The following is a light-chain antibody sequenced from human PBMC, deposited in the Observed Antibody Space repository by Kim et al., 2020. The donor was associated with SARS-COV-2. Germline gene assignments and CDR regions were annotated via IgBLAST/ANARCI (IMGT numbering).Light chain of an antibody. CDR2: NND. J-gene: IGLJ3*02. CDR1: RSNVGSNT. CDR3: ASWDDSLNGIL. Sequence: GQRGTISCSGTRSNVGSNTVSWYQQLPGAAPKLLIYNNDRRPSGVPDRFSGSKSGNSASLAISGLQSEDEADFYCASWDDSLNGILFGGGTQLTVL. V-gene: IGLV1-44*01.